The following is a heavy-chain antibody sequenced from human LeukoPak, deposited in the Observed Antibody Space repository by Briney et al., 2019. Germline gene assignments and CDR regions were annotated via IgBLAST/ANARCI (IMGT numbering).Heavy chain of an antibody. Sequence: QPGRSLRLSCAASGFTFSSYGMHWVRQAPGKGLEWVAVIWYDGSNKYYADSVKGRFTISRDNSKSTLYLQMNSLRAEDTAVYYCARDPLRRYSGYGDYGSYYFDYWGQGTLVTVSS. J-gene: IGHJ4*02. V-gene: IGHV3-33*01. CDR3: ARDPLRRYSGYGDYGSYYFDY. CDR2: IWYDGSNK. D-gene: IGHD4-17*01. CDR1: GFTFSSYG.